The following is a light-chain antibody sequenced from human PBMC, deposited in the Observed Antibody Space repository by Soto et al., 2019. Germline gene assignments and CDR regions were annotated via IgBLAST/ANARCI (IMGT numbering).Light chain of an antibody. CDR3: QQNNSYSWT. V-gene: IGKV1-5*03. J-gene: IGKJ1*01. CDR1: QSISSW. CDR2: KAS. Sequence: DIQMAQSPSTLSASVGDRVTITCRASQSISSWLAWYQQKPGQAPKLLIYKASSLESGVPSRFSGSGSGTEFTLTSSSLQPDDLATYYRQQNNSYSWTFGQGTKVEIK.